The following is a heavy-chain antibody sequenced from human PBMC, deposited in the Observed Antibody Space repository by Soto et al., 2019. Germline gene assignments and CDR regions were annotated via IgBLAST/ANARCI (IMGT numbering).Heavy chain of an antibody. Sequence: GGSLRLSCAGSGFMFSSFAMTWVRQSPGKGLEWVSTTRSNGEHTYYADSVKGRFTVSRDNSKNTLFLEMSSLRAEDSAIYYCAKDSKSVSVSAARVYGMDVWGQGTTVTVSS. D-gene: IGHD2-2*01. V-gene: IGHV3-23*01. CDR2: TRSNGEHT. CDR1: GFMFSSFA. CDR3: AKDSKSVSVSAARVYGMDV. J-gene: IGHJ6*02.